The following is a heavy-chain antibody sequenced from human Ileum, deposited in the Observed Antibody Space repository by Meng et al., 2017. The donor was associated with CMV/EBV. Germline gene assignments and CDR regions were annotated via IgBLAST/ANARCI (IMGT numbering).Heavy chain of an antibody. Sequence: LSCAGSGFAFSSYWMYWVGQARGKGLGWDSQLNGDGTITNCADSVKGRFTISRDNAKNTMYLQMNSLRVEDTAVYYCARGTGSWLDPWGQGILVTVSS. D-gene: IGHD3-9*01. CDR3: ARGTGSWLDP. CDR1: GFAFSSYW. CDR2: LNGDGTIT. J-gene: IGHJ5*02. V-gene: IGHV3-74*01.